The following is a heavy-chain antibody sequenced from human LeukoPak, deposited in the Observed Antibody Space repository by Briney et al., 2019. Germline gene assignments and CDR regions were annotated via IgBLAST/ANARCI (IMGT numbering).Heavy chain of an antibody. V-gene: IGHV3-53*01. CDR3: ARGAYYDFWSGYSVTPPDY. Sequence: GGSLRLSCAASGFTVSSNYMSWVRQAPGKGLEWVSVIYSGGSTYYADYVKGRFTISRDNSKNTLYRQMNSLRAEDTAVYYCARGAYYDFWSGYSVTPPDYWGQGTLVTVSS. J-gene: IGHJ4*02. CDR1: GFTVSSNY. D-gene: IGHD3-3*01. CDR2: IYSGGST.